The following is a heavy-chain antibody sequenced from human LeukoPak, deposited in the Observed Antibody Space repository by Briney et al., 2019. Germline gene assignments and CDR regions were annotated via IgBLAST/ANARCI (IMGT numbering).Heavy chain of an antibody. V-gene: IGHV3-30*04. Sequence: GGALRLSCAASGFTFNLYAMHWVRQAPGKGLEWVAVMSYDGSNKYYTESVRGRFTISRDNSKNTLYVQINNLRPEDTAVYYCARGDHYYDSSAFIDFWGQGTLVTVSS. CDR2: MSYDGSNK. CDR3: ARGDHYYDSSAFIDF. D-gene: IGHD3-22*01. J-gene: IGHJ4*02. CDR1: GFTFNLYA.